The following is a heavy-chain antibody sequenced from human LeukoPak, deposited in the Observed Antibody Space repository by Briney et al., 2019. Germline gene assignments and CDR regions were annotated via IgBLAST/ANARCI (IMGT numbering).Heavy chain of an antibody. D-gene: IGHD4-17*01. CDR3: ARDVYGDYPRGFGY. CDR1: GGTFSSYA. V-gene: IGHV1-69*13. Sequence: AASVKVSCKASGGTFSSYAISWVRQAPGQGLEWMGGIIPIFGTANYAQKFQGRVTITADESTSTAYMELSSLRSEDTAVYYCARDVYGDYPRGFGYWGQGTLVTVSS. CDR2: IIPIFGTA. J-gene: IGHJ4*02.